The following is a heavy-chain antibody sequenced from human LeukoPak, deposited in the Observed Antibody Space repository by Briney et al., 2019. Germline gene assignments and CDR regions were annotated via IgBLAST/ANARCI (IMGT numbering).Heavy chain of an antibody. CDR2: ISGSGGST. D-gene: IGHD1-26*01. CDR3: AKSQDGGRLFHFDY. CDR1: EFTFSSYT. V-gene: IGHV3-23*01. Sequence: GGSLRLSCAASEFTFSSYTMNCVRQAPGKGLEWVSVISGSGGSTYSADSVKGRFTISRDNSKNTLYLQMNSLRAEDTAVYFCAKSQDGGRLFHFDYWGQGTLVTVSS. J-gene: IGHJ4*02.